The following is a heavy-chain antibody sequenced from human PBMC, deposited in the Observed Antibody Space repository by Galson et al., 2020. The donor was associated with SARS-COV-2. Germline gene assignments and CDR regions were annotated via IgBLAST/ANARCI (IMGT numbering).Heavy chain of an antibody. CDR1: GYTFTSYD. J-gene: IGHJ4*02. CDR3: ATPIVGGTFDY. V-gene: IGHV1-8*01. D-gene: IGHD1-26*01. CDR2: MNPNSGNS. Sequence: ASVKVSCKASGYTFTSYDINWVRQAPGQGLEWMGWMNPNSGNSGHAQKFQVRVTMTRNTSISTAYMELSSLRSEDTAMYYCATPIVGGTFDYWGQGTLVTVSS.